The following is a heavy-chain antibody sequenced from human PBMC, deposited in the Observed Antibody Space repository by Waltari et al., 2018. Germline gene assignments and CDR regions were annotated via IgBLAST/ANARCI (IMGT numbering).Heavy chain of an antibody. CDR3: ATSYVVPAATYYYYYGMDV. V-gene: IGHV3-74*01. CDR2: INSDGSST. J-gene: IGHJ6*02. Sequence: EVQLVESGGGVVQPGGSVRLACAASGFTFSSYWMHWVRQAPGKGLVWVSRINSDGSSTSYADSVKGLFTISRDNAKNTLYLQMNSLRAEDTAVYYCATSYVVPAATYYYYYGMDVWGQGP. D-gene: IGHD2-2*01. CDR1: GFTFSSYW.